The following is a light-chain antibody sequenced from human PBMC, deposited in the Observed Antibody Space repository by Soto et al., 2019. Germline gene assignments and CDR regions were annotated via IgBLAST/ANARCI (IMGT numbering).Light chain of an antibody. CDR2: AAS. V-gene: IGKV1-12*01. Sequence: DIQMTQSPSSESASVGDRVTITCRARQGITSWLAWYQQNPGKAPKPLIYAASSVQSGVPLRFSGSGSGTDFTLTISSLQPEDCASFYCQQSSSFPLTFGGGIKVEMK. J-gene: IGKJ4*01. CDR3: QQSSSFPLT. CDR1: QGITSW.